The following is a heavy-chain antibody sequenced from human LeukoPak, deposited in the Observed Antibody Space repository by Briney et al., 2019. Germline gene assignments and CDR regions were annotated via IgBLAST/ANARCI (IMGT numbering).Heavy chain of an antibody. CDR2: IYTSGST. Sequence: PSETLSLTCTVSGGSISSGSYYWSWIRQPAGKGLEWIGRIYTSGSTNYNPSLKSRVTISVDTSKNQFSLKLSSVTAADTAVYYCARRTGGLLWFGEFTRPAITPHDYWGQGTLVTVSS. J-gene: IGHJ4*02. V-gene: IGHV4-61*02. CDR1: GGSISSGSYY. D-gene: IGHD3-10*01. CDR3: ARRTGGLLWFGEFTRPAITPHDY.